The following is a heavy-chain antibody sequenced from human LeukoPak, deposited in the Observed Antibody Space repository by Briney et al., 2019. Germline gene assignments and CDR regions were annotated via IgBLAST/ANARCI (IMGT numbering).Heavy chain of an antibody. V-gene: IGHV3-48*04. Sequence: GGSLRLSCAASGFTFSSYSMNWVRQAPGKGLVWVSYISSSSSTIYYADSVKGRFTISRDNAKNSLYLQMNSLRAEDTAVYYCARGGYGELVYWGQGTLVTVSS. CDR3: ARGGYGELVY. CDR2: ISSSSSTI. CDR1: GFTFSSYS. J-gene: IGHJ4*02. D-gene: IGHD4-17*01.